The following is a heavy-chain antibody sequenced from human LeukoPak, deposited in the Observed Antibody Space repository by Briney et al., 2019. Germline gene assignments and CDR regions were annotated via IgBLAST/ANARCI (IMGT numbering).Heavy chain of an antibody. CDR1: GFTFSSYG. J-gene: IGHJ4*02. CDR3: ARALAVAGTGY. V-gene: IGHV3-33*01. CDR2: ILSDGSKE. D-gene: IGHD6-19*01. Sequence: GGSLRLSCAASGFTFSSYGMHWVRQAPGKGLEWVAVILSDGSKEFYTDSVKGRFTISRDNSKNTLYLQMNSLRAEDTAVYYCARALAVAGTGYWGQGTLVTVSS.